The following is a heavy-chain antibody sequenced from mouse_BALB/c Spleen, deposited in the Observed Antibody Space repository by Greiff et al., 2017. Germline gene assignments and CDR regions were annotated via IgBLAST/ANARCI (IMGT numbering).Heavy chain of an antibody. V-gene: IGHV1-67*01. J-gene: IGHJ4*01. CDR2: ISTYSGNT. CDR3: ASTYYYGSSPPYAMDY. Sequence: VQLQQSGPELVRPGVSVKISCKGSGYTFTDYAMHWVKQSHAKSLEWIGVISTYSGNTNYNQKFKGKATMTVDKSSSTAYMELARLTSEDSAIYYCASTYYYGSSPPYAMDYWGQGTSGTVSS. D-gene: IGHD1-1*01. CDR1: GYTFTDYA.